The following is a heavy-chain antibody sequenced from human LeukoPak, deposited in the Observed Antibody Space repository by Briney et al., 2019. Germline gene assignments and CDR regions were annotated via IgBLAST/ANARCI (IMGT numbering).Heavy chain of an antibody. D-gene: IGHD3-22*01. CDR3: AKTYYYDPFDF. Sequence: PSGTLSLTCGVSGGSVINTNWWTWVRQPPGKGLEWIGEVHLDGSTNYNPSLRSRVTTSADTSKNQSSLKMTSVTAADTAVYYCAKTYYYDPFDFWGQGTLVTVSS. CDR1: GGSVINTNW. V-gene: IGHV4-4*02. J-gene: IGHJ4*02. CDR2: VHLDGST.